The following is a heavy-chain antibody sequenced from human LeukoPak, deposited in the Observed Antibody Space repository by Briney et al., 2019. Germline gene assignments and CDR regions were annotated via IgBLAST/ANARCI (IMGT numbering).Heavy chain of an antibody. CDR2: ISSSSSYI. Sequence: GGSLTLSCAASGFTFSSYSMNWVRQAPGKGLVGVSSISSSSSYIYYADSGKGRFTISRDNAKNSLYLQMNSLRAEDTAVYYCARALKGYSSSWYGIVDYWGQGTLVTVSS. D-gene: IGHD6-13*01. V-gene: IGHV3-21*01. CDR3: ARALKGYSSSWYGIVDY. CDR1: GFTFSSYS. J-gene: IGHJ4*02.